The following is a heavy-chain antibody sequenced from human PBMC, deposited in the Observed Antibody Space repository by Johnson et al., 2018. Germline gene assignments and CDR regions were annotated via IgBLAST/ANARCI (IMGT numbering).Heavy chain of an antibody. D-gene: IGHD3-10*01. V-gene: IGHV1-46*01. CDR2: INPSGGGT. J-gene: IGHJ6*02. CDR1: GYTFTDYY. CDR3: ARERFVEWPYDPYGMDV. Sequence: QVQLVQSGAEVKKPGASVKVSCKASGYTFTDYYMHWVRQAPGQGLEWMGIINPSGGGTSYAQKFQGRVTRTRDTSTSTVYMKLSSLRSEDTAVYDCARERFVEWPYDPYGMDVWGQGTTVTVSS.